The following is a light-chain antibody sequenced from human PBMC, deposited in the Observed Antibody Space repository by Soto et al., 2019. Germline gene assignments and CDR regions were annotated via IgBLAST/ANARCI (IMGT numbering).Light chain of an antibody. J-gene: IGKJ2*01. V-gene: IGKV1-9*01. CDR3: QQLNSYPPT. CDR1: QSISSY. CDR2: AAS. Sequence: IQLTQSPSSLSASVGDRVTVTCRASQSISSYLAWYQQQPGKAPKLLIYAASTLQRGVSSRFSGSGSGTDFTLTISSLQPEDFATYYCQQLNSYPPTFGQGTKLEIK.